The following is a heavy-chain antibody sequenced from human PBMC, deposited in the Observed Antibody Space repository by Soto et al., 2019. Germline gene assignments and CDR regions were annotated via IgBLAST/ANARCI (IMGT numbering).Heavy chain of an antibody. J-gene: IGHJ4*02. CDR3: ARAGPYDFWSGYPFEY. CDR1: GGSISSGGHY. CDR2: IYYTGST. V-gene: IGHV4-31*03. D-gene: IGHD3-3*01. Sequence: QVQLQESGPGLVKPSQTVSLTCTVSGGSISSGGHYWSWIRQHPGKGLEWIGYIYYTGSTYYNPSLMSRVSISVDTSKNQFSLKLSSVTAADTAVYYCARAGPYDFWSGYPFEYWGQGTLVTVSS.